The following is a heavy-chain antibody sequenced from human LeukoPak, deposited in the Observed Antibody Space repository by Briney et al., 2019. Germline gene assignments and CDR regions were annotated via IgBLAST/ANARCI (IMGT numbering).Heavy chain of an antibody. CDR2: INHSGST. CDR3: ARQYSSGWPSYFDY. Sequence: PSETLSLTCAVYGGSFSGYYWSWIRQPPGKGLEWIGEINHSGSTNYNPSLKSRVTISVDTSKNQFSLKLSSVTAADTAVYYCARQYSSGWPSYFDYWGQGTLVTVSS. CDR1: GGSFSGYY. D-gene: IGHD6-19*01. V-gene: IGHV4-34*01. J-gene: IGHJ4*02.